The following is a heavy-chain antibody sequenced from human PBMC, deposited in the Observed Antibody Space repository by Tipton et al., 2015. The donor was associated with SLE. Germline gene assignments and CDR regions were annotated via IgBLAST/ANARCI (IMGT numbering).Heavy chain of an antibody. V-gene: IGHV4-59*01. CDR2: IHHSGSI. CDR3: ARGGTYHDSSGNIDY. Sequence: TLSLTCTISGGSISTYHWSWLRQSPGKGLEWIGYIHHSGSINYNPSLRSQVTMSMDTSKNQFSLKLSSVTAADTAVYYCARGGTYHDSSGNIDYWGQGTLVTASS. J-gene: IGHJ4*02. CDR1: GGSISTYH. D-gene: IGHD3-22*01.